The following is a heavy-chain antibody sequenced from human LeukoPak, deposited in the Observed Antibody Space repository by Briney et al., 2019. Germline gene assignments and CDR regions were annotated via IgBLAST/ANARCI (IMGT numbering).Heavy chain of an antibody. D-gene: IGHD3-22*01. CDR1: GGSISSSSYY. CDR2: IYYSGST. CDR3: ARSLRSGYSP. V-gene: IGHV4-39*01. J-gene: IGHJ1*01. Sequence: SETLSLTCTVSGGSISSSSYYWGWIRQPPGKGLEWIGSIYYSGSTYYNPSLKSRVTISVDTSKNQFSLKPSSVTAADTAVYYCARSLRSGYSPWGQGTLVTVSS.